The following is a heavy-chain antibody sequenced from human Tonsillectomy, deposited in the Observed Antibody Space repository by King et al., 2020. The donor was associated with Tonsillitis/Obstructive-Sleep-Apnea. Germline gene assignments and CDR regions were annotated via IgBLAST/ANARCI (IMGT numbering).Heavy chain of an antibody. CDR1: GYTFTDYG. Sequence: VQSGAEVKKPGASVKVSCKASGYTFTDYGVHWVRQAPGQGLEWMGWINPGDGNTKYSQRFQGRVTITSDTSASTAYMELSSLRSEDTAVYYCARGGELLYFDYWGQGALVTVSS. CDR3: ARGGELLYFDY. CDR2: INPGDGNT. J-gene: IGHJ4*02. D-gene: IGHD3-16*01. V-gene: IGHV1-3*01.